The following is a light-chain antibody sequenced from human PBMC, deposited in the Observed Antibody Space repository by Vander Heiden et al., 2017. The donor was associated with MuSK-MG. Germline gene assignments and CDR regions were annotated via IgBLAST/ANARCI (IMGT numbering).Light chain of an antibody. CDR2: GAS. J-gene: IGKJ4*01. CDR1: QSVSSN. V-gene: IGKV3-15*01. CDR3: QQYNNWPPLS. Sequence: EIMMTQSPATLSVSPGERATLSCRASQSVSSNLAWYQQKPGQAPRLLMYGASTRATGIPARFSGSGSGTEFTLSISGLQSEDFAVYFCQQYNNWPPLSFGGGTKVEIK.